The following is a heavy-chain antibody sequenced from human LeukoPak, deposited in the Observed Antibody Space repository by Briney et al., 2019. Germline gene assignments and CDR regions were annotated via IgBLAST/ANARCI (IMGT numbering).Heavy chain of an antibody. D-gene: IGHD1-26*01. CDR3: AKGIVGATPADY. J-gene: IGHJ4*02. CDR2: ISGSGGST. V-gene: IGHV3-23*01. CDR1: GFTFSSYA. Sequence: PGGSLRLSCAASGFTFSSYAMSWVRQAPGKGLEWVSAISGSGGSTYYADSVKGRSTISRDNSKNTLYLQMNSLRAEDTAVYYRAKGIVGATPADYWGQGTLVTVSS.